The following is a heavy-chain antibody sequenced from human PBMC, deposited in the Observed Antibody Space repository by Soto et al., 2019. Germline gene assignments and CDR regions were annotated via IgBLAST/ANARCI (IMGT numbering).Heavy chain of an antibody. CDR3: ARDRGDSFDP. CDR2: ISSSSSYI. D-gene: IGHD3-10*01. V-gene: IGHV3-21*01. Sequence: GGSLRLSCAASGLAFRRYSMNWVRQAPGKGLEWVSYISSSSSYISYADPVKGRFTISRDNAKNSLYLQMNSLRAEDTAVYYCARDRGDSFDPWGQGTLVTVSS. CDR1: GLAFRRYS. J-gene: IGHJ5*02.